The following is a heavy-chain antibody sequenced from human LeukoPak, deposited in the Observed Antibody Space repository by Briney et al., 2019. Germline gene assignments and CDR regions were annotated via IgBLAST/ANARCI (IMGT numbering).Heavy chain of an antibody. CDR2: IYPGDSDT. J-gene: IGHJ4*02. CDR1: GSRFTSYW. CDR3: ARSHDYVWGSYRYTKYYFDY. Sequence: GASLKISYKGSGSRFTSYWIGWVRQMPGKGLEWMGIIYPGDSDTRYSPSFQGQVTISADKSISTAYLQWSSLKASDTAMYYCARSHDYVWGSYRYTKYYFDYWGQGTLVTVSS. V-gene: IGHV5-51*01. D-gene: IGHD3-16*02.